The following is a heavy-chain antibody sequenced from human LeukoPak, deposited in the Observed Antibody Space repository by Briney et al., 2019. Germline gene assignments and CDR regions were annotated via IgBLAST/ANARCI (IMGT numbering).Heavy chain of an antibody. CDR2: INPSGGST. V-gene: IGHV1-46*01. CDR1: GYTFTSYY. D-gene: IGHD2-2*02. CDR3: ARSGGIGYCSSTSCYTYVY. Sequence: ASVKVSCKASGYTFTSYYMHWVRQAPGQGLEWMGIINPSGGSTSYAQKFQGRVTMTRDMSTSTVYMELSSLRSEDTAVYYCARSGGIGYCSSTSCYTYVYWGQGTLVTASS. J-gene: IGHJ4*02.